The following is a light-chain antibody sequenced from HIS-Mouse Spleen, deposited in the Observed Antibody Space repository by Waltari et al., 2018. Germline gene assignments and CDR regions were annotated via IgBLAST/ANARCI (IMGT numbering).Light chain of an antibody. V-gene: IGLV2-14*03. CDR1: SSDAGGYNY. CDR3: SSYTSSSTLVV. CDR2: DVS. J-gene: IGLJ2*01. Sequence: QSALTQPASVSGSPGQSITIPCTGTSSDAGGYNYVPWYQQHPGKAPKLMIYDVSTRPSGVSNRFSGSKSGNTASLTISGLQAEDEADYYCSSYTSSSTLVVFGGGTKLTVL.